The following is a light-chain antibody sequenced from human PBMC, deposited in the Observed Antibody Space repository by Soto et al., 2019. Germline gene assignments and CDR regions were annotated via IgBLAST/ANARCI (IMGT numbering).Light chain of an antibody. CDR1: QSVSSSF. J-gene: IGKJ3*01. CDR2: GAS. V-gene: IGKV3-20*01. CDR3: LLYGSSSLVT. Sequence: EIVLTQSPGTLSLSPGERATLSCRASQSVSSSFLAWYQQKPGQAPRLLIYGASSRATGIPDRFSGSGSGTAFTLTISRLEPEDFAVYYCLLYGSSSLVTFGPGTKVDIK.